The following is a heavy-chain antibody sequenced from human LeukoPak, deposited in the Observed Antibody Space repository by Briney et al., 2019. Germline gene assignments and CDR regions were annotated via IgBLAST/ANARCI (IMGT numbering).Heavy chain of an antibody. V-gene: IGHV3-74*01. CDR1: GFTFSNYW. Sequence: TGGSLRLSCAASGFTFSNYWMHWVRQAPGKGLEWVSRIYSDGSNTVYAEPVKGRFTISRDNAKNTLFLQMNSLRAEDTAVYYCGRGASWQGNVCEIWGQGTMVTVS. CDR3: GRGASWQGNVCEI. D-gene: IGHD3-10*01. CDR2: IYSDGSNT. J-gene: IGHJ3*02.